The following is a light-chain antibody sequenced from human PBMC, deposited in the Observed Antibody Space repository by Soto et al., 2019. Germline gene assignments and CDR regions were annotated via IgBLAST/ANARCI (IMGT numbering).Light chain of an antibody. Sequence: HSVLTQPPSASGSPGQSVTISCTGTSSDVGDYNYVSWYQQHPGKAPKLMIYEVNKRPSGVPDRFSGSKSGNTASLTVSGLQTEDEADYYCSSYAGKGVFGGGTKLTVL. CDR2: EVN. CDR1: SSDVGDYNY. V-gene: IGLV2-8*01. CDR3: SSYAGKGV. J-gene: IGLJ2*01.